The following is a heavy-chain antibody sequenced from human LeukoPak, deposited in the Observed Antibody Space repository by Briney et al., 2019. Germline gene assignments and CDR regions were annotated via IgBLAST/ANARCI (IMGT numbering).Heavy chain of an antibody. J-gene: IGHJ6*02. D-gene: IGHD3-22*01. CDR1: GGTFSSYA. CDR2: IIPIFGTA. Sequence: SVKVSCKATGGTFSSYAISWVRQAPGQGLEWMGGIIPIFGTANYAQKFQGRVTITADESTSTAYMELSSLRSEDTAVYYCARDTGYYDSSEGGYGMDVWGQGTTVTVSS. CDR3: ARDTGYYDSSEGGYGMDV. V-gene: IGHV1-69*13.